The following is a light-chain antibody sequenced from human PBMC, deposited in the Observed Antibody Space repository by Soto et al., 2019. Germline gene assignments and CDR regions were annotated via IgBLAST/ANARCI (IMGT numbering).Light chain of an antibody. Sequence: QSVLTQPPSASGTPGQRVTISCSGSRSSVGSNTVNWYQHLPGTAPKLLIYSNNHRPSGVPDRFSASKAGASASLAISGLQSEDEGDYYCAAWDASLGGFYVFGSGTKVIVL. J-gene: IGLJ1*01. CDR2: SNN. V-gene: IGLV1-44*01. CDR3: AAWDASLGGFYV. CDR1: RSSVGSNT.